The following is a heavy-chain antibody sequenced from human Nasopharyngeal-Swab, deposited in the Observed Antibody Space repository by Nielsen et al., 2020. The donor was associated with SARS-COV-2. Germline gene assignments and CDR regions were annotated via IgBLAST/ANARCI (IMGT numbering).Heavy chain of an antibody. CDR1: GYTLTDLS. CDR2: FDPEDGET. V-gene: IGHV1-24*01. CDR3: ATENGGVGGSSTSLLPYYYYYGMDV. J-gene: IGHJ6*02. D-gene: IGHD2-2*01. Sequence: ASVKVSCKVSGYTLTDLSMHWVRQAPGKGLEWMGGFDPEDGETIYAQKFQGRVTMTEDTSTDTAYMELSSLRSEDTAMYYCATENGGVGGSSTSLLPYYYYYGMDVWGQGTTVTVSS.